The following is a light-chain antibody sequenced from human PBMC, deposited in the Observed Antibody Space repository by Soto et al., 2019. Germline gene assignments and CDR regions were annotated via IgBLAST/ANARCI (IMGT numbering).Light chain of an antibody. V-gene: IGKV3-15*01. Sequence: EVVMTQSPGTLSVSPGESATLSCRASRTVSSNVAWYQQRPGQAPRLLIDGAFTRATGVPARFSGSRSGTEFTLTISSPQSEDFAVYYCQQHNNWPYTFGQGTKLEIK. J-gene: IGKJ2*01. CDR2: GAF. CDR1: RTVSSN. CDR3: QQHNNWPYT.